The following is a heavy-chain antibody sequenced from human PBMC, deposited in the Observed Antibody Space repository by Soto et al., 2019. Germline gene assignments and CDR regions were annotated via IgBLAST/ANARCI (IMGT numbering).Heavy chain of an antibody. J-gene: IGHJ4*02. CDR2: INHSGST. CDR3: ARGHCSGGSCYPHFDY. Sequence: PSETLSLTCAVYGGSFSGYYWSWIRQPPGKGLEWIGEINHSGSTNYNPSLKSRVTISVDTSKNQFSLKLSSVTAADTAVYYCARGHCSGGSCYPHFDYWGQGTLVTVSS. CDR1: GGSFSGYY. V-gene: IGHV4-34*01. D-gene: IGHD2-15*01.